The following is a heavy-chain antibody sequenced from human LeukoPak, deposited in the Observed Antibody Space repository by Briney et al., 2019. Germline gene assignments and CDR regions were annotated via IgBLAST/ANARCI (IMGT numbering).Heavy chain of an antibody. J-gene: IGHJ4*02. CDR1: GFSFSSYS. CDR2: ISSTGSYI. Sequence: GGSLRLSCAASGFSFSSYSMNWVRQAPGKGLEWVSSISSTGSYIYYADSVEGRFTISRDNAKNSLYLQMNSLRAEDTAVYYCARDYYGSEGSEVWGQGTLVTVSS. D-gene: IGHD3-10*01. CDR3: ARDYYGSEGSEV. V-gene: IGHV3-21*01.